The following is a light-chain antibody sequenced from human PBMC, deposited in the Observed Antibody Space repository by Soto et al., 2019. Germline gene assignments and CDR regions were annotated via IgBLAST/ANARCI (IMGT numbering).Light chain of an antibody. CDR2: GAS. J-gene: IGKJ1*01. Sequence: EIVLTQSPGTLSLSPGERATLSCRASQSVASRNLAWYQQKSGQAPRLLIYGASSRAIHTPDRFSGSGSGTDFTLTISGVEPEDFAVYYCQHFGNSLWTFGQGTKVDIK. V-gene: IGKV3-20*01. CDR3: QHFGNSLWT. CDR1: QSVASRN.